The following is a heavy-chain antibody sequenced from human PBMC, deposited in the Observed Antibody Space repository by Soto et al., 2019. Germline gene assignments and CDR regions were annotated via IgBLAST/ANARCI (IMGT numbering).Heavy chain of an antibody. CDR1: GFTFRNSG. Sequence: GGSLRRSCEASGFTFRNSGMEWIRQAPGKGLEWVARIWYDGSSQYCADSVKGRFTISRDNSKNTLYMEMNSVRGEDTAVYYCARDMDSNYDGMDVWGQGTTVIFSS. D-gene: IGHD4-4*01. V-gene: IGHV3-30*02. J-gene: IGHJ6*02. CDR2: IWYDGSSQ. CDR3: ARDMDSNYDGMDV.